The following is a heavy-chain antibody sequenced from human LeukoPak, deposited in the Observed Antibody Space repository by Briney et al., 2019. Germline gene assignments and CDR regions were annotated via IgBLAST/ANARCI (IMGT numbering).Heavy chain of an antibody. CDR3: ATLLYSYGLYYYYMDV. D-gene: IGHD5-18*01. Sequence: SVKVSCKASGGTFSSYAISWVRQAPGQGLEWMGGIIPIFGTANYAQKFQGRVTITADESTSTAYKELSSLRSEDTAVYYCATLLYSYGLYYYYMDVWGKGTTVTVSS. J-gene: IGHJ6*03. CDR1: GGTFSSYA. V-gene: IGHV1-69*13. CDR2: IIPIFGTA.